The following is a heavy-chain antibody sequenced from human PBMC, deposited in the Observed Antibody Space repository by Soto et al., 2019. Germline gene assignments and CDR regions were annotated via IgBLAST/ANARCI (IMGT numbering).Heavy chain of an antibody. CDR3: ARDSPPVDY. CDR1: GYTFTNYG. J-gene: IGHJ4*02. V-gene: IGHV1-18*01. Sequence: QVQLVQSGAEVKKPGASVKVSCKASGYTFTNYGISWVRQAPGQGLEWLGGISAYNGNTNYAQKLQGRVTMSTGTATSTAYLELRGLRSDDAAVYYCARDSPPVDYWGQGTVVTVSS. CDR2: ISAYNGNT.